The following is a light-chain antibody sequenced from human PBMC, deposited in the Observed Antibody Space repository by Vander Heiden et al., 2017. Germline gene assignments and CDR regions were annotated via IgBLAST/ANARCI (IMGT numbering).Light chain of an antibody. CDR1: QSVSSN. Sequence: ELVMTPSPGTLSVSPGDRATLSCKASQSVSSNLAWYQHKPGQPPRLLIYGASSRATGIPARFSGSGSGTEFTLTISSLQSEDFAVYYCQQYNNWPPYTFGQGTKLEIK. J-gene: IGKJ2*01. CDR3: QQYNNWPPYT. CDR2: GAS. V-gene: IGKV3-15*01.